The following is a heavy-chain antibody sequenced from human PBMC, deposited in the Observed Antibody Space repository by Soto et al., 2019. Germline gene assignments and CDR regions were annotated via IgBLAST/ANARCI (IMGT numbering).Heavy chain of an antibody. CDR2: ISWNSGSI. J-gene: IGHJ4*02. CDR1: GFTLDDYA. V-gene: IGHV3-9*01. CDR3: SKDRGLVLSFYFDY. Sequence: EVQLVESGGGLVQPGRSLRLSCAASGFTLDDYARHWVRQAPGKGLEWVSGISWNSGSIGYADSVKGRFTISRDNAKNSLYLQMNSLRPEDTALYYCSKDRGLVLSFYFDYWGQGTLVTVSS. D-gene: IGHD6-19*01.